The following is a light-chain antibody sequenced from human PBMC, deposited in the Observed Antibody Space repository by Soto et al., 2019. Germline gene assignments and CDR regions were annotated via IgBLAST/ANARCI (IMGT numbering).Light chain of an antibody. Sequence: DIQMTQSPSSLSASVGDRITITCQASHDISKYLNWYQQKPGKAPKLLIYDASNLETGVPSRFSGSGSGTDFTFTISSLQPEDIATYYCQQYDNLPCFGQGTRLEIK. V-gene: IGKV1-33*01. CDR1: HDISKY. J-gene: IGKJ5*01. CDR3: QQYDNLPC. CDR2: DAS.